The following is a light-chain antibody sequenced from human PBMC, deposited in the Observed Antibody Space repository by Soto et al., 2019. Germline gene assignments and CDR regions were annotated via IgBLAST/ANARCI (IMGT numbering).Light chain of an antibody. V-gene: IGKV3-15*01. CDR2: GAS. Sequence: DIVMTQSPATLSVAPGERVTFSCRASQGVSRKLAWYQHKPGQAPRLLISGASTGATGIPARFSGSGSETDFTLTISRLEPEDFALYYCQQYGSSPITFGQGTRLEI. J-gene: IGKJ5*01. CDR1: QGVSRK. CDR3: QQYGSSPIT.